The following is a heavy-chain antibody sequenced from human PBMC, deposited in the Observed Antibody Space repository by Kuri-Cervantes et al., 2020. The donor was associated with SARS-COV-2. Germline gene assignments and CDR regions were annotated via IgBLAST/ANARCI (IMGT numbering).Heavy chain of an antibody. CDR1: GGSISSGDYY. D-gene: IGHD3-10*02. Sequence: SETLSLTCTVSGGSISSGDYYWNWFRQPPGKGLEWIGYIFHSGSAYYNPSLKSRVTISIDKSKNQFSLKLSSVTAADTAVYYCARHVVYVRHFDYWGQGTLVTVSS. V-gene: IGHV4-30-2*01. CDR3: ARHVVYVRHFDY. CDR2: IFHSGSA. J-gene: IGHJ4*02.